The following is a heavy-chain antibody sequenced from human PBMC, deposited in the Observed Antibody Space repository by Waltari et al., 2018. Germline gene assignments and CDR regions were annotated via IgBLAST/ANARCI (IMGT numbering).Heavy chain of an antibody. CDR1: GFRFSNYW. V-gene: IGHV3-74*03. D-gene: IGHD3-10*01. Sequence: EEQLLESGGGLVQPGDSLRLSCAASGFRFSNYWMNWVRQAPGQGRVWVARIRNDESSITYADSVKGRFTISRDNAKNTLYLQMKRLRAEDTAVYYCVRLAQRTYRSPVPGRHYYYGMDVWGQGTTVTVSS. CDR3: VRLAQRTYRSPVPGRHYYYGMDV. CDR2: IRNDESSI. J-gene: IGHJ6*02.